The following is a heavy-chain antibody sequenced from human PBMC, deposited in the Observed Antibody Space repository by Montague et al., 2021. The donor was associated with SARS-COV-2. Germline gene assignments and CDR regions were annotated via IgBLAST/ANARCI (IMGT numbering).Heavy chain of an antibody. D-gene: IGHD3-3*01. CDR3: ARGRAARSITIYGVVNPAIRYYYYRDV. Sequence: SETLSLTCAVYGGSFSGYYWSWIRQPPGKGLEWFGEINDSGSTYYDPSLKSRVTISVDTSKNQFSLKLSSVTAADTAVYYCARGRAARSITIYGVVNPAIRYYYYRDVWGKGTTVTVSS. CDR1: GGSFSGYY. CDR2: INDSGST. J-gene: IGHJ6*03. V-gene: IGHV4-34*01.